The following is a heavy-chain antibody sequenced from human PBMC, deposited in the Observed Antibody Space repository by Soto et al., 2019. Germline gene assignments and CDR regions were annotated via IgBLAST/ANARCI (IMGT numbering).Heavy chain of an antibody. CDR2: ISYDGSNK. V-gene: IGHV3-30*18. CDR3: AKDGVVAATGYYYYGMDV. Sequence: GGSLRLSCAASGFTFSSYGMHWVRQAPGKGLEWVAVISYDGSNKYYADSVKGRFTISRDNSKNTLYLQMNSLRAEDTAVYYCAKDGVVAATGYYYYGMDVWGQGTTVTVSS. CDR1: GFTFSSYG. D-gene: IGHD2-15*01. J-gene: IGHJ6*02.